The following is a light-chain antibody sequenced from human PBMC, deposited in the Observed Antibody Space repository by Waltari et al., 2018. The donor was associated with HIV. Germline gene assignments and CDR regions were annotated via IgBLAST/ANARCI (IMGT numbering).Light chain of an antibody. CDR2: KAS. CDR3: QQYNSYSRT. V-gene: IGKV1-5*03. CDR1: QSISSW. Sequence: DIQMTQSLFTLSASVGDRVTITCRASQSISSWLAWYQPKPGKAPKLLIYKASSLESGVPSRFSGSGSGTEFTLTISSLQPDDFATYYCQQYNSYSRTFGQGTKVEIK. J-gene: IGKJ1*01.